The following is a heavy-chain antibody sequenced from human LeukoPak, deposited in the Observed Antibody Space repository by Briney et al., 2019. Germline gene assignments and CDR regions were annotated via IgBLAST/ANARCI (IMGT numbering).Heavy chain of an antibody. CDR1: GFTFSSYA. CDR3: ARDDSGWVDY. Sequence: GRSLRLSCAASGFTFSSYAMHWVRQAPGKGLEWVSVIWYDGTNKYYADSVKGRFTISRDNSKNTLYLQMNSLRAEDTAVYYCARDDSGWVDYCGQGTLVTVSS. V-gene: IGHV3-33*01. J-gene: IGHJ4*02. D-gene: IGHD6-19*01. CDR2: IWYDGTNK.